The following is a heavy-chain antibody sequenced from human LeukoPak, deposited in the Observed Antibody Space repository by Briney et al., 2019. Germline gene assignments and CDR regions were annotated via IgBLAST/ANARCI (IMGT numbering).Heavy chain of an antibody. V-gene: IGHV4-4*07. J-gene: IGHJ4*02. CDR2: IYTTGIT. CDR3: ARDGYYYDSSGYYF. Sequence: SETLSLTCAVSGGSISSYYWSWIRQPAGKGLEWIGRIYTTGITNYNPSLKSRVTMSVDTSKNQFSLKLTSVTAADTAVYYCARDGYYYDSSGYYFWGQGTLVTVSS. CDR1: GGSISSYY. D-gene: IGHD3-22*01.